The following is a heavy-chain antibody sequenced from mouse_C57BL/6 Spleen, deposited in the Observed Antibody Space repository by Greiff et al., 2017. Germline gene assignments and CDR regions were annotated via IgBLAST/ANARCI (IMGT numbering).Heavy chain of an antibody. CDR2: IDPSDSYT. CDR3: AREDYGSSYGYAMDY. CDR1: GYTFTSYW. D-gene: IGHD1-1*01. V-gene: IGHV1-59*01. J-gene: IGHJ4*01. Sequence: QVQLQQPGAELVRPGTSVKLSCKASGYTFTSYWMHWVKQRPGQGLEWIGVIDPSDSYTNYNQKFKGKATLTVDTSSSTAYMQLSSLTSEDSAVYYCAREDYGSSYGYAMDYWGQGTSVTVSS.